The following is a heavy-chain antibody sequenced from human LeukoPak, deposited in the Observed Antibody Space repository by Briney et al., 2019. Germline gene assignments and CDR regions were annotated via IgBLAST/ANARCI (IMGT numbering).Heavy chain of an antibody. J-gene: IGHJ3*02. CDR1: GFTFSSYW. V-gene: IGHV3-23*01. CDR3: AKGRYYDSSGYYYRIDAFDI. CDR2: ISGSGGST. Sequence: GGSLRLSCAASGFTFSSYWMSWVRQAPGKGLEWVSAISGSGGSTYYADSVKGRFTISRDNSKNTLYLQMNSLRAEDTAVYYRAKGRYYDSSGYYYRIDAFDIWGQGTMVTVSS. D-gene: IGHD3-22*01.